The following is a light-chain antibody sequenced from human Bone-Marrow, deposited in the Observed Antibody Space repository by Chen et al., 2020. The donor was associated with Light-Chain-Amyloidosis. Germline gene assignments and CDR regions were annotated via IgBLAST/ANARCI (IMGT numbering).Light chain of an antibody. V-gene: IGLV3-25*03. J-gene: IGLJ2*01. CDR2: RDT. CDR1: DLPTKY. Sequence: GQTARITCSGDDLPTKYAYWYQQKPGQASVLVIHRDTERPSGISERFSGSSSGTTATLTISGVQAEDEADYHCQSADSSGTYEVIFGGGTKLTVL. CDR3: QSADSSGTYEVI.